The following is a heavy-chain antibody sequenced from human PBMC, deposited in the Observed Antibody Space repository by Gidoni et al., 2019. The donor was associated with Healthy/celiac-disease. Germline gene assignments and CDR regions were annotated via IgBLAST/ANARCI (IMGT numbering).Heavy chain of an antibody. CDR2: ISSSRSTL. CDR3: ASEAY. J-gene: IGHJ4*02. Sequence: EVQLVESGGGLVQRGGSLRLSCAASGVTFSSYSMNWVRQAPGKGLEWVSYISSSRSTLYYADSGKGRFTISRDNAKNSLYLQMNSLRDEDTAVYYCASEAYWGQGTLVTVSS. V-gene: IGHV3-48*02. CDR1: GVTFSSYS.